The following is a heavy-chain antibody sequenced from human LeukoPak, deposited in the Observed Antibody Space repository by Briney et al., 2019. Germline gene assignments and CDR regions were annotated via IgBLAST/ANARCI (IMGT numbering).Heavy chain of an antibody. Sequence: ASVKVSCKASGYTFTSYGISWVRQAPGQGLEWMGWISAYNGNTNYAQKLQGRVTITADKSTSTAYMELSSLRSEDTAVYYCARGVAAAGLYYFDYWGQGTLVTVSS. V-gene: IGHV1-18*01. CDR2: ISAYNGNT. D-gene: IGHD6-13*01. CDR1: GYTFTSYG. J-gene: IGHJ4*02. CDR3: ARGVAAAGLYYFDY.